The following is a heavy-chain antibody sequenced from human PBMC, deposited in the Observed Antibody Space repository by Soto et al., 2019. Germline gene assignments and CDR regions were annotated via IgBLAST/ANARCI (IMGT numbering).Heavy chain of an antibody. D-gene: IGHD2-2*01. J-gene: IGHJ3*02. CDR1: GYSFTSYW. Sequence: PGESLKISCKGSGYSFTSYWIGWVRQMPGKGLEWMGIIYPGDSDTRYSPSFQGQVTISADNSISTAYLQWSSLKAADTAMYYCARLLFSGGTSGHKDVFDICGQGTTVTVSS. CDR2: IYPGDSDT. V-gene: IGHV5-51*01. CDR3: ARLLFSGGTSGHKDVFDI.